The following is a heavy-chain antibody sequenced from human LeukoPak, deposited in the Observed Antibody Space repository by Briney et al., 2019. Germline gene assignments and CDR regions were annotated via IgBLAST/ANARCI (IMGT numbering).Heavy chain of an antibody. Sequence: PSETLSLTCAVYGGSFSNYYWSWIRQPPGKGLEWIGEINHSGSTNYNPSLKSRVSISVDTSNNQFSLKLSSVTAADTAVYYCARGSQKGAARRANPPDYWGQGTLVTVSS. CDR1: GGSFSNYY. V-gene: IGHV4-34*01. J-gene: IGHJ4*02. CDR3: ARGSQKGAARRANPPDY. CDR2: INHSGST. D-gene: IGHD6-6*01.